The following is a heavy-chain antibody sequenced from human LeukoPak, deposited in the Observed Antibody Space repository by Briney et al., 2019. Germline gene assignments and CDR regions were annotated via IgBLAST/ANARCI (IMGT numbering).Heavy chain of an antibody. J-gene: IGHJ4*02. Sequence: ASVKVSCKASGYTFTSYGISWVRQAPGQGLEWMGWISAYNGNTNYAQKFQGRVTMTRDTSISTAYMELSRLRSDDTAVYYCARDPEDIVVVVAATGEDDYWGQGTLVTVSS. CDR1: GYTFTSYG. D-gene: IGHD2-15*01. CDR3: ARDPEDIVVVVAATGEDDY. CDR2: ISAYNGNT. V-gene: IGHV1-18*01.